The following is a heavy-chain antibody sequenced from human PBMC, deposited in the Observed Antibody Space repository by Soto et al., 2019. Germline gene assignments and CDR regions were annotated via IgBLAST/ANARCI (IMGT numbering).Heavy chain of an antibody. CDR3: VREGVGFESSGYPSRYFDF. Sequence: PSETLSLTCTVSGGPISGDYYCTWIRQPPGKGLEWIGYIFYSGSTYYNPSLKSRVTMSVDTSKNQFFLRLSSVTAADTAVYYCVREGVGFESSGYPSRYFDFWGQGILVTVSS. V-gene: IGHV4-30-4*01. CDR2: IFYSGST. D-gene: IGHD6-19*01. J-gene: IGHJ4*02. CDR1: GGPISGDYY.